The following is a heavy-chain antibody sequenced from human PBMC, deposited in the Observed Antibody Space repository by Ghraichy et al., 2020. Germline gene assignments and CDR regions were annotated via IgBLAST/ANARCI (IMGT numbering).Heavy chain of an antibody. CDR3: ARDSGYGGNFDF. D-gene: IGHD4-23*01. CDR2: IGTSSNRI. J-gene: IGHJ4*02. Sequence: GGSLRLSCAASGFTFSTYAMDWVRQAPGKGLEWVSYIGTSSNRIYYADSVNGRFTISRDNAKNSLYLQMNSLREDDTAVYYCARDSGYGGNFDFWGQGSLVTVSS. CDR1: GFTFSTYA. V-gene: IGHV3-48*02.